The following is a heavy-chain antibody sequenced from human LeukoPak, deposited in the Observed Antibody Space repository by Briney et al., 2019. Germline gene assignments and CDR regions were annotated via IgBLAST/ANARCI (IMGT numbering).Heavy chain of an antibody. D-gene: IGHD3-22*01. Sequence: SETLSLTCAVSGGSISSSNWWSWIRQPPGKALEWIGNIFYSGSTYYSPSLKSRVTISLDTSRNQFSLKLNSVTAADTAVYYCAKSNGYGLIDIWGQGTMVTVSS. CDR3: AKSNGYGLIDI. CDR2: IFYSGST. V-gene: IGHV4-4*02. CDR1: GGSISSSNW. J-gene: IGHJ3*02.